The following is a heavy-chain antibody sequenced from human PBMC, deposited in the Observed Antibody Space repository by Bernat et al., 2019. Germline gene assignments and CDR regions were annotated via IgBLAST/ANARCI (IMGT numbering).Heavy chain of an antibody. D-gene: IGHD6-13*01. J-gene: IGHJ4*02. CDR1: GFTFSDYY. CDR2: IISSSSYT. Sequence: QVQLVESGGGLVKPGGSLRLSCAASGFTFSDYYMSWIRQAPGKGLEWVSYIISSSSYTNYADSVKGGFPISRDNAKNSLYLQMNSLRAEDTAVYYCARVPAAGTAWGQGTLVTVSS. CDR3: ARVPAAGTA. V-gene: IGHV3-11*06.